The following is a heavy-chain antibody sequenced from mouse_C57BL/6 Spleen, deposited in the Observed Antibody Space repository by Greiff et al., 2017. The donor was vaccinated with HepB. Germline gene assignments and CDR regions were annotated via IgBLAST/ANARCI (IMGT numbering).Heavy chain of an antibody. CDR2: ISYSGST. V-gene: IGHV3-8*01. CDR3: ARWVTKDYYAMDY. CDR1: GYSITSDY. J-gene: IGHJ4*01. D-gene: IGHD2-2*01. Sequence: EVKLVESGPGLAKPSQTLSLTCSVTGYSITSDYWNWIRKFPGNKLEYMGYISYSGSTYYNPSLKSRISITRDTSKNQYYLQLNSVTTEDTATYYWARWVTKDYYAMDYWGQGTSVTVSS.